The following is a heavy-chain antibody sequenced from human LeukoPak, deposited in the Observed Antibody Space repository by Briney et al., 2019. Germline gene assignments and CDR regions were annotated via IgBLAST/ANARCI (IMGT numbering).Heavy chain of an antibody. CDR2: ISDTGNT. Sequence: GRSLRLSCAASGFTLSSYAMSWVRRAPGKGLEWVSAISDTGNTYHADSVKGRFTISRDSSKNTLFLQMNRLRPEDAAVYYCAKAPVTTCRGAFCYPFDYWGLGTLVTVSS. D-gene: IGHD2-15*01. V-gene: IGHV3-23*01. CDR1: GFTLSSYA. CDR3: AKAPVTTCRGAFCYPFDY. J-gene: IGHJ4*02.